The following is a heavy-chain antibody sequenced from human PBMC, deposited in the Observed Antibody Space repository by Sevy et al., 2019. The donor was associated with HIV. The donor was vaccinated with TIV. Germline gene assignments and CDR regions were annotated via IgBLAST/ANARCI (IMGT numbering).Heavy chain of an antibody. CDR2: ISGSGGST. V-gene: IGHV3-23*01. D-gene: IGHD1-26*01. J-gene: IGHJ4*02. Sequence: GGSLRLSCAASGFTFSSYAMSWVRQAPGKGLEWVSAISGSGGSTYYADSVKGRFTISRDNSKNTLYLQMNSLRAEDTAVYYCAKDLKYIVGATGLDYWGQGTLVTVSS. CDR1: GFTFSSYA. CDR3: AKDLKYIVGATGLDY.